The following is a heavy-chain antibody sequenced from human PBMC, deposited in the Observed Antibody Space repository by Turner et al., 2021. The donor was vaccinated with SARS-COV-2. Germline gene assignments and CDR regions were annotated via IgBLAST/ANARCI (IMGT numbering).Heavy chain of an antibody. CDR3: ARGCGGSSGCFLIDY. Sequence: QVQLVESGGGVVQPGRSLRLSCDASGFTFSNHGMHWARQAPGKGLEWVTIIWNDGSNKYYTDSVRCRFTISRDNSKNTLYLQMNSLRAEDTAVYYCARGCGGSSGCFLIDYWGQGTLVTVSS. CDR2: IWNDGSNK. J-gene: IGHJ4*02. V-gene: IGHV3-33*01. CDR1: GFTFSNHG. D-gene: IGHD6-19*01.